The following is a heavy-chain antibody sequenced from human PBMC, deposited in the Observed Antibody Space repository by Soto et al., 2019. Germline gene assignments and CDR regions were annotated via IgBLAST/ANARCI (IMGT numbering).Heavy chain of an antibody. CDR1: GFTFSSYS. CDR3: ARDRNRERHWFDP. V-gene: IGHV3-21*01. D-gene: IGHD1-26*01. J-gene: IGHJ5*02. Sequence: EVQLLESGGGLVQPGGSLRLSCAASGFTFSSYSMNWVRQAPGKGLEWVSSISSSSSYIYYADSVKGRFTISRDNAKNSLYLQMNSLRAEDTAVYYCARDRNRERHWFDPWGQGTLVTVSS. CDR2: ISSSSSYI.